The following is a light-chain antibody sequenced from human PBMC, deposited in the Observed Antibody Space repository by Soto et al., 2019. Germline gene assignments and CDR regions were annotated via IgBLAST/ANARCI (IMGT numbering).Light chain of an antibody. CDR2: GAS. CDR3: QQYGQT. CDR1: QSVSSLY. J-gene: IGKJ5*01. V-gene: IGKV3-20*01. Sequence: EIVLTQSPGTLSLSPGERATLSCRASQSVSSLYLAWYQQKIGQAPRLLIHGASSRATGISDRFSGSGSGTDFTLTISRLEPEDFAVYYCQQYGQTFGQGTRLEIK.